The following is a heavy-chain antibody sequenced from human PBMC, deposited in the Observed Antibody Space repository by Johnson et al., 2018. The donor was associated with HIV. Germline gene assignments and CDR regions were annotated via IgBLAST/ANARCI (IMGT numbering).Heavy chain of an antibody. J-gene: IGHJ3*02. CDR3: AKDLRLSSGQWLVQGGAFDI. CDR2: ISSSGSTI. V-gene: IGHV3-48*04. D-gene: IGHD6-19*01. CDR1: GFTFSSYA. Sequence: VLLVESGGGVVQPGRSLRLSCAASGFTFSSYAMHWIRQAPGKGLEWVSYISSSGSTIYYADSVKGRFTISRDNVKNSLYLQMNSLRAEDTALYYLAKDLRLSSGQWLVQGGAFDIWGQGTMVTVSS.